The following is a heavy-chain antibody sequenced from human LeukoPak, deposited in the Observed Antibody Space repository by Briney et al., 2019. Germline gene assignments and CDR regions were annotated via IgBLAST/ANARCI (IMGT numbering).Heavy chain of an antibody. J-gene: IGHJ6*02. V-gene: IGHV4-59*02. Sequence: SETRSLTCTVSGASGSGFYWTWIRQPPGKGLEWIGYIQNSESTDYNPAFKSRATISLDTSKNQVSLRLNSVTSADTAVYYCARDWWLGSPSLQGYFFGLDVWGQGTTVTVSS. CDR1: GASGSGFY. D-gene: IGHD2-15*01. CDR2: IQNSEST. CDR3: ARDWWLGSPSLQGYFFGLDV.